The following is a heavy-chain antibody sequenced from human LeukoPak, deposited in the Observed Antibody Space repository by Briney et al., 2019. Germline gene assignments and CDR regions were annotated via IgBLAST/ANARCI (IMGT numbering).Heavy chain of an antibody. V-gene: IGHV4-4*02. J-gene: IGHJ4*02. Sequence: PSETLSLTCAVSGGSISSSNWWSWVRQPPGKGLEWIGEIYHSGSTNYNPSLKSRVTISVDKSKNQFSLKLSSVTAADTAVYYCARLSDPLRLGELSYLGYFDYWGQGTLVTVSS. CDR2: IYHSGST. D-gene: IGHD3-16*02. CDR3: ARLSDPLRLGELSYLGYFDY. CDR1: GGSISSSNW.